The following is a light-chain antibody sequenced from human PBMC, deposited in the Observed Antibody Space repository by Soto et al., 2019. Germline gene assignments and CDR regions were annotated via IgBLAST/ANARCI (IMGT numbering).Light chain of an antibody. V-gene: IGLV2-23*01. CDR1: SSDVGSYNL. CDR3: CSYAGSSTDYV. CDR2: EGS. Sequence: VLTQPASVSGSPGQSITISCTGTSSDVGSYNLVSWYQQHPGKAPKLMIYEGSKRPSGVSNRFSGSKSGNTASLTISGLQAEDEADYYCCSYAGSSTDYVFGTGTKVTVL. J-gene: IGLJ1*01.